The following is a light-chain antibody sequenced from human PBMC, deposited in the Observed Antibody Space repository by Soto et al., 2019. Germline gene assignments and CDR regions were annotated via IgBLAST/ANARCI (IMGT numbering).Light chain of an antibody. Sequence: EIVVTQSPATLSLSPGERATLSCGASQSVSSYLAWYQQKPGQAPRLLIYDASNRATGIPARFSGSGSGTDFTLTISSLEPEDFAVYYCQQRSNWQGATFGGGTKVDIK. CDR3: QQRSNWQGAT. V-gene: IGKV3-11*01. J-gene: IGKJ4*01. CDR2: DAS. CDR1: QSVSSY.